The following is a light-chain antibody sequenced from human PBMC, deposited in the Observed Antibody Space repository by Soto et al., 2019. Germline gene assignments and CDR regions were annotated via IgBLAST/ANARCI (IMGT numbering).Light chain of an antibody. CDR3: QQYAASPRT. J-gene: IGKJ1*01. CDR2: GPS. Sequence: EIVLTQSPGTLSLSPRERATLSCRASQSVSNNYLAWYQHRPGQAPRLLIYGPSTRAPGIPDRFSGSGSGTDFTLTISRLEPEDFAVYYCQQYAASPRTFGQGTQVEV. CDR1: QSVSNNY. V-gene: IGKV3-20*01.